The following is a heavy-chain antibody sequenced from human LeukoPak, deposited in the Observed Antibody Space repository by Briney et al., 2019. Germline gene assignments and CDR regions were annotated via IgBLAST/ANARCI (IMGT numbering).Heavy chain of an antibody. J-gene: IGHJ4*02. D-gene: IGHD3-16*01. CDR3: ARGYDYVWGSYLLAPYYFDY. Sequence: PGGSLRLSCAASGFTFSSYSMNWVRQAPGKGLEWVSSISSSSRYIYYADSVKGRFTISRDNAKNSLYLQMNSLRAEDTAVYYCARGYDYVWGSYLLAPYYFDYWGQGTLVTVSS. CDR2: ISSSSRYI. CDR1: GFTFSSYS. V-gene: IGHV3-21*01.